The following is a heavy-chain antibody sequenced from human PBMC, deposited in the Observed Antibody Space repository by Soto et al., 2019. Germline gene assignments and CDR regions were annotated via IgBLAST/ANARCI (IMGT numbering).Heavy chain of an antibody. J-gene: IGHJ4*02. D-gene: IGHD6-6*01. CDR1: GGTFSSYA. CDR2: IIPIFGTA. V-gene: IGHV1-69*01. CDR3: AVRGIAARPVFDY. Sequence: VKVSCKASGGTFSSYAISWVRQAPGQGLEWMGGIIPIFGTANYAQKFQGRVTITADESTSTAYMELSSLRSEDTAVYYCAVRGIAARPVFDYWGQGTLVTVSS.